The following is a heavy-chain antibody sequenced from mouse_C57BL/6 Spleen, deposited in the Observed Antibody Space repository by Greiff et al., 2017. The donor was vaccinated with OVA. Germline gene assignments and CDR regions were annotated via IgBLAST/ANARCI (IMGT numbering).Heavy chain of an antibody. CDR1: GYTFTSYW. J-gene: IGHJ4*01. CDR2: IYPGNSDT. V-gene: IGHV1-5*01. Sequence: EVKLQQSGTVLARPGASVKMSCKTSGYTFTSYWMHWVKQRPGQGLEWIGAIYPGNSDTSYNQKFKGKAKLTAVTSASTAYMELSSLTNEDSAVYYCTRSGDYGSSPSYAMDYWGQGTSVTVSS. CDR3: TRSGDYGSSPSYAMDY. D-gene: IGHD1-1*01.